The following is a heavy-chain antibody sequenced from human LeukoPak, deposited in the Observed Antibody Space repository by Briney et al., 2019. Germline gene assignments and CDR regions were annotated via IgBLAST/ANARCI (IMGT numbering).Heavy chain of an antibody. J-gene: IGHJ4*02. Sequence: PGGSLRLSCAASGFTFSSYAMSWVRQAPGKGLEWVSAISGSGGSTYYADSVKGRFTISRDNSKNTLYPQMNSLRAEDTAVYYCAKVGSSWYWAIDYWGQGTLVTVSS. V-gene: IGHV3-23*01. CDR1: GFTFSSYA. CDR2: ISGSGGST. CDR3: AKVGSSWYWAIDY. D-gene: IGHD6-13*01.